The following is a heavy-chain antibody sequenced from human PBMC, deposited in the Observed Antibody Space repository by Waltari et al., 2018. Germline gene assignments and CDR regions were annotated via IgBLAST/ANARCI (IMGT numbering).Heavy chain of an antibody. V-gene: IGHV3-48*03. D-gene: IGHD3-10*01. Sequence: EVQLVESGGGLVQPGGSLRLSCAASGFTFSSYEMNWVRQAPGKGLEWVSYISSSGSTIYHADSVKGRFTISRDNAKNSLYLQMNSLRAEDTAVYYCARQAAGLLWFGELFEDYWGQGTLVTVSS. CDR1: GFTFSSYE. J-gene: IGHJ4*02. CDR3: ARQAAGLLWFGELFEDY. CDR2: ISSSGSTI.